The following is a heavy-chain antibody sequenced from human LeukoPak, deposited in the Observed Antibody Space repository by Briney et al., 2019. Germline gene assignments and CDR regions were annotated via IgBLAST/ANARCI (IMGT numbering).Heavy chain of an antibody. D-gene: IGHD2-21*02. CDR3: ARETYCGGDCYVQYYFDY. CDR1: GFTFSSYS. J-gene: IGHJ4*02. V-gene: IGHV3-21*01. CDR2: ISSSSSYI. Sequence: PGGSLRLSCAASGFTFSSYSMNWVRQAPGKGLEWVSPISSSSSYIYYADSVKGRFTISRDNARNSLYLQMNSLRAEDTAVYYCARETYCGGDCYVQYYFDYWGQGTLVTVSS.